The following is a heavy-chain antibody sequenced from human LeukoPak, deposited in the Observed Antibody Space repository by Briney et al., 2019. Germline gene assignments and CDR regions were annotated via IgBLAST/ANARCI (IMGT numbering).Heavy chain of an antibody. CDR1: GFTFSSYS. D-gene: IGHD2-15*01. CDR2: ISSSSSYI. Sequence: GGSLRLSCAASGFTFSSYSVNWVRQAPGKGLEWVSSISSSSSYIYYADSVKGRFTISRDNAKNSLYLQMNSLRAEDTAVYYCARDPPRCSGGSCYLDYWGQEPWSPSPQ. CDR3: ARDPPRCSGGSCYLDY. V-gene: IGHV3-21*01. J-gene: IGHJ4*01.